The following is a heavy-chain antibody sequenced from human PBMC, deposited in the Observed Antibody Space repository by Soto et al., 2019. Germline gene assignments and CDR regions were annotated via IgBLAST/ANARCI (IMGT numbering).Heavy chain of an antibody. V-gene: IGHV5-10-1*01. CDR3: ARQIYDSDTGPNFQYYFDS. D-gene: IGHD3-22*01. Sequence: GESLKISYKGSGYSFAGYWITWVRQKPGKGLEWMGRIDPSDSQTYYSPSFRGHVTISVTKSITTVFLQWSSLRASDTAMYYCARQIYDSDTGPNFQYYFDSWGQGTPVTVSS. CDR1: GYSFAGYW. CDR2: IDPSDSQT. J-gene: IGHJ4*02.